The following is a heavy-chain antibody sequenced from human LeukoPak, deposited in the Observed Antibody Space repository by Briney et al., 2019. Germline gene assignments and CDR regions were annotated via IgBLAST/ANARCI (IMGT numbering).Heavy chain of an antibody. J-gene: IGHJ6*03. V-gene: IGHV3-66*02. D-gene: IGHD6-13*01. CDR3: ARYTAAGTLDYYYYMDV. CDR2: IYSGGST. CDR1: GFTVSSYY. Sequence: GGSLRLSCAASGFTVSSYYMSWVRQAPGKGLEWVSVIYSGGSTYYADSVKGRFTISRDNSKNTLYLQMNSLRAEDTAVYYCARYTAAGTLDYYYYMDVWGKGTTVTVSS.